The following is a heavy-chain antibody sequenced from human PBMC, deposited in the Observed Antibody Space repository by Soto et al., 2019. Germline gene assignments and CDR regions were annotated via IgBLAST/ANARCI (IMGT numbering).Heavy chain of an antibody. V-gene: IGHV1-18*01. Sequence: ASVKVSCKASGYTFTSYGISWVRQAPGQGLEWMGWISAYNGNTNYAQKLQGRVTMTTDTSTSTAYMELRSLRSDDTAVYYCARGTETLGYCSGGSCKLFDYWGQGTLVTVSS. D-gene: IGHD2-15*01. J-gene: IGHJ4*02. CDR2: ISAYNGNT. CDR3: ARGTETLGYCSGGSCKLFDY. CDR1: GYTFTSYG.